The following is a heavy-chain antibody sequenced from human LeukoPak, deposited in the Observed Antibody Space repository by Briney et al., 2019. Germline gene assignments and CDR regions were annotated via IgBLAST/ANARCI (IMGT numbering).Heavy chain of an antibody. CDR1: GYTFTDYY. Sequence: GASVKVSCKASGYTFTDYYIHWVRQAPGQGLEWMGWINPNSGGTNFAQKLQGRVTMTRDTSISTAYMELSRLTSDDTAVYYCATPPYYDFLAFDYWGRGTLITVSS. J-gene: IGHJ4*02. V-gene: IGHV1-2*02. D-gene: IGHD3-3*01. CDR3: ATPPYYDFLAFDY. CDR2: INPNSGGT.